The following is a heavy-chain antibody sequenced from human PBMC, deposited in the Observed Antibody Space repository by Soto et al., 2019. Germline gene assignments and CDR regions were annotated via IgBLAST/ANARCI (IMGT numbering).Heavy chain of an antibody. V-gene: IGHV1-2*04. Sequence: SVKVSCKASGYTFTGYYMHWVRQAPGQGLEWMGWVNPNSGGTNYAQKFQGWVTMTSDTSISTAYMELSRLRSDDTAVYYCARDLGINYEGAYYYYGMDVRGQRTKVTVSS. J-gene: IGHJ6*02. CDR2: VNPNSGGT. CDR3: ARDLGINYEGAYYYYGMDV. D-gene: IGHD4-4*01. CDR1: GYTFTGYY.